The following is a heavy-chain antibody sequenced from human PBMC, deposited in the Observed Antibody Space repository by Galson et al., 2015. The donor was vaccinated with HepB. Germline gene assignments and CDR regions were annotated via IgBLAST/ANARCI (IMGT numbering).Heavy chain of an antibody. CDR3: ARDRVTMIVVGTPVGRFDY. CDR1: GGSISSSSYY. V-gene: IGHV4-39*07. J-gene: IGHJ4*02. Sequence: TLSLTCTVSGGSISSSSYYWGWVRQPPGKGLEWIGSIYYSGSTYYNPSLKSRVTISVDTSKNQFSLKLSSVTAADTAVYYCARDRVTMIVVGTPVGRFDYWGQGTLVTVSS. CDR2: IYYSGST. D-gene: IGHD3-22*01.